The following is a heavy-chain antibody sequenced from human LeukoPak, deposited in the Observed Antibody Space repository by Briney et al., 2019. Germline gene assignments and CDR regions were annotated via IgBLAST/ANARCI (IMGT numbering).Heavy chain of an antibody. V-gene: IGHV4-39*01. Sequence: PSETLSLTCTVSGGSISSSSYYWGWIRQPPGKGLEWIGSIYYSGSTYYNPSLKSRVTISVDTSKNQFSLKLSSVTAADTAVYYCARHTWFGRGRWFDPWGQGILVTVSS. CDR1: GGSISSSSYY. CDR3: ARHTWFGRGRWFDP. CDR2: IYYSGST. J-gene: IGHJ5*02. D-gene: IGHD3-10*01.